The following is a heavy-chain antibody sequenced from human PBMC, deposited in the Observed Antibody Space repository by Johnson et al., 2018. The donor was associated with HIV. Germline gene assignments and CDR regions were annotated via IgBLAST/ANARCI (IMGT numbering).Heavy chain of an antibody. Sequence: VQLVESGGGLVQPGGSLRLSCAASGFSFSSTWMTWVRQAPGKGLEWEAFIHADGSAKTYMASARGRFTISRDNAKNSLYLQMNSLRVEDTAVYYRARPIARGASDIWGQGTMVTVYS. CDR3: ARPIARGASDI. D-gene: IGHD3-10*01. J-gene: IGHJ3*02. CDR2: IHADGSAK. CDR1: GFSFSSTW. V-gene: IGHV3-7*05.